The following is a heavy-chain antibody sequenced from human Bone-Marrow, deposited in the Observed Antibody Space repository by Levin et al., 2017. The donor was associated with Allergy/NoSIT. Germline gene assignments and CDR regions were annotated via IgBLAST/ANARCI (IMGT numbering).Heavy chain of an antibody. D-gene: IGHD2-15*01. V-gene: IGHV2-70*11. J-gene: IGHJ3*02. CDR1: GFSLSTSGMC. CDR3: ARTTCSGGSCDSADNWRDAFDI. CDR2: IDWDDDK. Sequence: SGPTLVKPTQTLTLTCTFSGFSLSTSGMCVSWIRQPPGKALEWLARIDWDDDKYYSTSLKTRLTISKDTSKNQVVLTMTNMDPVDTATYYCARTTCSGGSCDSADNWRDAFDIWGQGTMVTVSS.